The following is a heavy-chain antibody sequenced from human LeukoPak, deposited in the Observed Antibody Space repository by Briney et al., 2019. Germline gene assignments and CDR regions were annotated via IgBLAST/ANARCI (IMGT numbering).Heavy chain of an antibody. CDR2: IYHGGST. J-gene: IGHJ5*02. CDR1: GGSISSGNW. Sequence: SETLSLTCAVSGGSISSGNWWSWVRQPPGKGLEWIGEIYHGGSTNYNPSLESRVTISVDKSKNQFSLKLSSVTAADTAVYYCAKGATSDYSHNWFDPWGQGTLVTVSS. CDR3: AKGATSDYSHNWFDP. D-gene: IGHD2-15*01. V-gene: IGHV4-4*02.